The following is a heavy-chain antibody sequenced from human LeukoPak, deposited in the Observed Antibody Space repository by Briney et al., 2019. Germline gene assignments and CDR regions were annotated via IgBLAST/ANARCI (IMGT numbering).Heavy chain of an antibody. V-gene: IGHV3-9*01. Sequence: GGSLRVSCAASGFTFDDYAMHWVRQAPGKGLEWVSGISWNSGSIGYADSVKGRFTISRDNAKNSLYLQMNSLRAEDTALYYCAKAVMVRGVIDYWGQGTLVTVSS. CDR2: ISWNSGSI. D-gene: IGHD3-10*01. CDR3: AKAVMVRGVIDY. CDR1: GFTFDDYA. J-gene: IGHJ4*02.